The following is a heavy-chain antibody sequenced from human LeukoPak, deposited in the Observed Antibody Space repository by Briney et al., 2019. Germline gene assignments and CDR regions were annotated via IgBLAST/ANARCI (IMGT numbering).Heavy chain of an antibody. V-gene: IGHV1-69*01. CDR1: GATVSSYA. D-gene: IGHD3-3*01. J-gene: IGHJ4*02. CDR3: ARGPNDFWSGYPSYFDY. CDR2: IIPIFGTA. Sequence: ASVKVSRKASGATVSSYAISWVRQAPGQGLEWMGGIIPIFGTANYAQKFQGRVTITADESTSTAYMELSSLRSEDTAVYYCARGPNDFWSGYPSYFDYWGQGTLVTVSS.